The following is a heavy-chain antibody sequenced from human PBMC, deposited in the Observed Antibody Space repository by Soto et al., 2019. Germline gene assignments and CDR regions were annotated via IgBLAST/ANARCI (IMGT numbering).Heavy chain of an antibody. J-gene: IGHJ6*02. D-gene: IGHD3-10*01. CDR3: AKDRYYGSGSYYKYYYYGMDV. CDR1: GFTFSSYG. Sequence: QVQLVESGGGVVQPGRSLRLSCAASGFTFSSYGMHWVRQAPGKGLEWVAVISYDGSNKYYAYSVKGRFTISRDNSKNTLYLQMNSLRAEDTAVYYCAKDRYYGSGSYYKYYYYGMDVWGQGTTVTVSS. CDR2: ISYDGSNK. V-gene: IGHV3-30*18.